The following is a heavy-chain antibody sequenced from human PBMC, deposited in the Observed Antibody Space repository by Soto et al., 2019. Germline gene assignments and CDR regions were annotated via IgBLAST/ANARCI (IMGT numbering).Heavy chain of an antibody. D-gene: IGHD6-13*01. CDR3: ATLNSGYSSS. V-gene: IGHV3-23*01. CDR1: GFTFSNSA. CDR2: ISGLGSYT. Sequence: EVQLLESGGGLVQPGGSLRLSCAASGFTFSNSAMSWVRQAPGKGLEWVSTISGLGSYTYYADSVKGRFTISRDTSKNTLHLQMNSLRAEDTALYCCATLNSGYSSSWGQGTLVTVSS. J-gene: IGHJ4*02.